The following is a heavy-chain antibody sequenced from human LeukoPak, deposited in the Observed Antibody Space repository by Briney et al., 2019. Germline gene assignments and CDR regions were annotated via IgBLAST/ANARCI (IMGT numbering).Heavy chain of an antibody. D-gene: IGHD6-19*01. CDR3: ARDPTARYSSGWYFGYFDY. CDR1: GFTFSSYA. CDR2: ISYDGSNK. J-gene: IGHJ4*02. V-gene: IGHV3-30*04. Sequence: GRSLRLSCAASGFTFSSYAMHWVRQAPGKGLEWVAVISYDGSNKYYADSVKGRFTISRDNSKNTLYLQMNSLRAEDTAVYYCARDPTARYSSGWYFGYFDYWGQGTLVTVSS.